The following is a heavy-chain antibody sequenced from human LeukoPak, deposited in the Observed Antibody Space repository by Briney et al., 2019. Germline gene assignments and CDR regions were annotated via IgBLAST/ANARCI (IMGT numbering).Heavy chain of an antibody. J-gene: IGHJ4*02. CDR2: INPNSGGT. CDR3: ARVRSGSYSSGWCDY. V-gene: IGHV1-2*04. D-gene: IGHD6-19*01. Sequence: GASVKVSCKASGYTFTGYYMHWVRQAPGQGLEWMGWINPNSGGTNYAQKFQGWVTMTRDTSISTAYMELSRLRSDDTAVYYCARVRSGSYSSGWCDYWGQGTLVTVSS. CDR1: GYTFTGYY.